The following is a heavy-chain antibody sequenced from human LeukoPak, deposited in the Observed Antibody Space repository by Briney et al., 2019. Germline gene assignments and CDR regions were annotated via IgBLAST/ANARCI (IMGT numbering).Heavy chain of an antibody. Sequence: PGGSLRLSCAASGFTFSNYWMNWVRQAPGKGLEWVSYISSSSSTIYYADSVKGRFTISRDNAKNSLYLQMNSLRDEDTAVYYCAREPMVRGVIPPDYWGQGTLVTVSS. D-gene: IGHD3-10*01. CDR3: AREPMVRGVIPPDY. V-gene: IGHV3-48*02. CDR2: ISSSSSTI. CDR1: GFTFSNYW. J-gene: IGHJ4*02.